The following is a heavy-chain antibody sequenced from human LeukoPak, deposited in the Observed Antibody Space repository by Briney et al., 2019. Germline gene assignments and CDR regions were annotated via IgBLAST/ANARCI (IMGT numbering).Heavy chain of an antibody. D-gene: IGHD3-10*01. CDR3: AKDHYGSGSYWFDY. CDR2: IFGSGGSA. Sequence: GGSLRLSCAASGFTFGSYAMYWLRQAPGKGLEWVSGIFGSGGSAHYADSVKGRFTISRDNSKNTLYLQMNSLRAEDTAVYSCAKDHYGSGSYWFDYWGQGTLVTVSS. V-gene: IGHV3-23*01. CDR1: GFTFGSYA. J-gene: IGHJ4*02.